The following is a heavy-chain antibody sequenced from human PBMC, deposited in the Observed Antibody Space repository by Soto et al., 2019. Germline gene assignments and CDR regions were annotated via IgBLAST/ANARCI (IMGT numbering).Heavy chain of an antibody. D-gene: IGHD1-26*01. CDR2: INADGSDR. J-gene: IGHJ4*02. CDR1: VFTFEDYA. CDR3: AKAKFYFDSSPFDS. V-gene: IGHV3-43D*04. Sequence: GGSLRLSCSTSVFTFEDYAVHWVRQSSRKGLEWVSFINADGSDRYYADSVKGRFTISRDNTKGSFYLQMDRLRLEDTAIYYCAKAKFYFDSSPFDSWGKGTLVTVSS.